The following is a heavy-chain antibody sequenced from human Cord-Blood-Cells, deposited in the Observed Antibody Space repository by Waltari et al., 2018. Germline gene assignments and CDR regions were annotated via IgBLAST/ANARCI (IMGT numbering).Heavy chain of an antibody. Sequence: EVQLVESGGGLVKPGGSLRLSCAASGFTFSRYSMNWVRQAPGKGLEWVSSISSSSSYIYYADSVKGRFTISRDNAKNSLYLQMNSLRAEDTAVYYCASIAARDAFDIWGQGTMVTVSS. CDR1: GFTFSRYS. CDR3: ASIAARDAFDI. J-gene: IGHJ3*02. CDR2: ISSSSSYI. D-gene: IGHD6-6*01. V-gene: IGHV3-21*01.